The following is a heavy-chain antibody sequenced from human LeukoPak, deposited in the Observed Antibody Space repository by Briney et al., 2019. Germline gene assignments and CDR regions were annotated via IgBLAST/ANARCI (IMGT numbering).Heavy chain of an antibody. CDR3: TTGPVGALLYFDY. J-gene: IGHJ4*02. D-gene: IGHD1-26*01. CDR2: IKSKTDGGTT. CDR1: GFTFSNAW. V-gene: IGHV3-15*01. Sequence: GGSLRLSCAASGFTFSNAWMSWVRQAPGKGLEWVGRIKSKTDGGTTDYAAPVKGRFTISRDDSKNTLYLQMNSLKTEDTAVYYCTTGPVGALLYFDYWGQGTLVTVSS.